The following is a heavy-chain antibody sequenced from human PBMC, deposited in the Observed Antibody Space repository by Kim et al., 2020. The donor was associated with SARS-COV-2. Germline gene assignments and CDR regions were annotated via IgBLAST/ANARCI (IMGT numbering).Heavy chain of an antibody. Sequence: SETLSLTCTVSGGSISSNYHWGWIRQPPGKGLEWIATIYYNGSTYYNPSLRSRVTMSVDTSKIHFSLKLRSVTAADTAVYYCARRGGATIWFDPWGQGTLVTVSS. J-gene: IGHJ5*02. CDR1: GGSISSNYH. D-gene: IGHD1-26*01. CDR3: ARRGGATIWFDP. CDR2: IYYNGST. V-gene: IGHV4-39*02.